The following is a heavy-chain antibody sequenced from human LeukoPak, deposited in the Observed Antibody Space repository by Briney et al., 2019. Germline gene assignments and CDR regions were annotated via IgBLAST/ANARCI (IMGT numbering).Heavy chain of an antibody. V-gene: IGHV3-30*02. CDR3: AKEAYSSGWYRLDY. D-gene: IGHD6-19*01. CDR2: IRYDGSNK. Sequence: GGSLRLSCAASGFTFSSYGMHWVRQAPGKGLEWVAFIRYDGSNKYYADSVKGRFTISRDNSKNTLYLQMNSLRAEDTAVYYCAKEAYSSGWYRLDYWGQGTLVTVSS. CDR1: GFTFSSYG. J-gene: IGHJ4*02.